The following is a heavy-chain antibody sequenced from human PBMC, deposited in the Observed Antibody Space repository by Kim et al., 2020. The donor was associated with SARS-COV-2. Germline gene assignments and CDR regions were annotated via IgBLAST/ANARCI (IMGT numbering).Heavy chain of an antibody. CDR2: ISYDGSNK. CDR3: AKSFSGSYFGYDY. J-gene: IGHJ4*02. Sequence: GGSLRLSCAASGFTFNTYGMHWVRQAPGKGLEWVAVISYDGSNKYYADSVKGRFTISRDNSKNTQYLQMNSLRIEDTDVYYCAKSFSGSYFGYDYWGRGTLVTVSS. D-gene: IGHD1-26*01. CDR1: GFTFNTYG. V-gene: IGHV3-30*18.